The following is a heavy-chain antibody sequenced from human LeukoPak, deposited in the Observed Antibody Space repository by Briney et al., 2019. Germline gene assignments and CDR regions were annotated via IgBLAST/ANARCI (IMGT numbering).Heavy chain of an antibody. Sequence: PSETLSLTCTVSGGSISSSSYYWGWIRHPPGKGLEWIGSIYYSGSTYYNPSLKSRVTISVDTSKNQFSLKLSSVTAADTAVYYCARRGNIVVVPAAVDYWGQGTLVTVSS. J-gene: IGHJ4*02. D-gene: IGHD2-2*01. CDR2: IYYSGST. CDR3: ARRGNIVVVPAAVDY. CDR1: GGSISSSSYY. V-gene: IGHV4-39*01.